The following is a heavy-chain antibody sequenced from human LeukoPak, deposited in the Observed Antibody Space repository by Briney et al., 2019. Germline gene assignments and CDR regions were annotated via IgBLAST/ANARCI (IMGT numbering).Heavy chain of an antibody. V-gene: IGHV3-9*01. CDR3: AKDTMENSGSYSAFDY. CDR2: ISWNSGSI. J-gene: IGHJ4*02. CDR1: GFTFDDYA. Sequence: PGGSLRLSCAASGFTFDDYAMHWVRQAPGKGLEWVSGISWNSGSIGYADSVKGRFTISRDNAKNSLYLQMNSLRAEDTALYYCAKDTMENSGSYSAFDYWGQGTLVTVSS. D-gene: IGHD1-26*01.